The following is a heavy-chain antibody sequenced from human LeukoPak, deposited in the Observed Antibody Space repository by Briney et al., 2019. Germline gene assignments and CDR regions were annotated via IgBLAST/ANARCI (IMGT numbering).Heavy chain of an antibody. CDR3: ASYYGDYGYYFDY. D-gene: IGHD4-17*01. J-gene: IGHJ4*02. CDR1: GFTFSSYS. CDR2: ISSSSSYI. V-gene: IGHV3-21*01. Sequence: GGSLRLSCAAYGFTFSSYSMNWVRQAPGKGLEWVSSISSSSSYIYYADSVKGRFTISRDNAKNSLYLQMNSLRAEDTAVYYCASYYGDYGYYFDYWGQGTLVTVSS.